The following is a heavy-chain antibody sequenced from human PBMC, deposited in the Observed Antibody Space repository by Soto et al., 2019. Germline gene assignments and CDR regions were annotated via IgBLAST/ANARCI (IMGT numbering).Heavy chain of an antibody. CDR2: INHSGST. CDR1: GGSFSGYY. Sequence: QVQLQQWGAGLLKPSETLSLTCAVYGGSFSGYYWSWIRQPPGKGLEWIGEINHSGSTNYNPSLKSRVTISVDTSKNQFSLKLSSVTAADTAVYYCASCRVWFGFMDVWGQGTTVTVSS. CDR3: ASCRVWFGFMDV. D-gene: IGHD3-3*01. J-gene: IGHJ6*02. V-gene: IGHV4-34*01.